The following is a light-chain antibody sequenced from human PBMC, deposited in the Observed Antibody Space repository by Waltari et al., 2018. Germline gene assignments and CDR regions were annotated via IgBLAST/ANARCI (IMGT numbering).Light chain of an antibody. CDR3: VSYASGSTSVI. Sequence: QSALTQPASVSGSPGQSITISCAGTNSDVGAYNYVSWYQQHPGKAPKLMIYDVNSRPSDISDRFSGSKSGNTASLTISGLQTEDEADYYCVSYASGSTSVIFGGGTRVTVL. CDR1: NSDVGAYNY. J-gene: IGLJ2*01. CDR2: DVN. V-gene: IGLV2-14*01.